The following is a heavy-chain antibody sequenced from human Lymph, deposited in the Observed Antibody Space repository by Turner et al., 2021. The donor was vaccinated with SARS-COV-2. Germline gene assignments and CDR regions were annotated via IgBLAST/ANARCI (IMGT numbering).Heavy chain of an antibody. CDR3: ARVWVRWWYFDL. CDR1: GGSFSGYY. CDR2: INHSGST. J-gene: IGHJ2*01. D-gene: IGHD7-27*01. V-gene: IGHV4-34*01. Sequence: QVQLQQWGAGLLTPSETLSLTCAVYGGSFSGYYWGWIRQPPGKGLEWIGEINHSGSTNYNPSLKSRVTISVDTSKKQFSLKLSSVTAADTAVYYCARVWVRWWYFDLWGRGTLVTVSS.